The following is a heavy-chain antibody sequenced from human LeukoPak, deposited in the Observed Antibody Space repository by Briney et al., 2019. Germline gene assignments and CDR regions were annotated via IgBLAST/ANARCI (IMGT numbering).Heavy chain of an antibody. CDR2: IIPIFGTA. V-gene: IGHV1-69*13. D-gene: IGHD5/OR15-5a*01. Sequence: SVRVSCKASGGTFSSYAISWVRQAPGQGLEWMGGIIPIFGTANYAQKFQGRVTITADESTSTAYMELSSLRSNDTAVYYCARVSTYSQPTDYWGQGTLVTVSS. J-gene: IGHJ4*02. CDR3: ARVSTYSQPTDY. CDR1: GGTFSSYA.